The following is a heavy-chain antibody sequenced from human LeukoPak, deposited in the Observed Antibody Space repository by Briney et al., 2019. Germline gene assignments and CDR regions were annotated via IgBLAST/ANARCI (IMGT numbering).Heavy chain of an antibody. V-gene: IGHV3-30*03. Sequence: PGGSLRLSCAASGFSFKDYNMHWVRQAPGKGLEWVAVITYDGSNKYYTDSVKGRFTISRDNSKSTLYLQMNSLRAEDTAVYYCVRVLLGFGELSQFDYWGQGTLVTVSS. D-gene: IGHD3-10*01. CDR3: VRVLLGFGELSQFDY. CDR2: ITYDGSNK. CDR1: GFSFKDYN. J-gene: IGHJ4*02.